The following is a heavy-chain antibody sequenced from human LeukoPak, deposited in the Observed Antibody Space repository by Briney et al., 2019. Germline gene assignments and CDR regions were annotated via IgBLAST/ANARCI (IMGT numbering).Heavy chain of an antibody. CDR3: ARAKDSSGYYSYYYYYYMDV. V-gene: IGHV3-48*03. J-gene: IGHJ6*03. D-gene: IGHD3-22*01. CDR2: ISSSGSTI. Sequence: LPGGSLRLSCAASGFTFSSYEMNWVRQAPGKGLEWVSYISSSGSTIYYADFVKGRFTISGDNAKNSLYLQMNSLRAEDTAVYYCARAKDSSGYYSYYYYYYMDVWGKGTTVTVSS. CDR1: GFTFSSYE.